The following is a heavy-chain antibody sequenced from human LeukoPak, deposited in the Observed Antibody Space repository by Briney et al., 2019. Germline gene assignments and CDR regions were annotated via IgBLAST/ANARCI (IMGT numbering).Heavy chain of an antibody. Sequence: PSETLSLTCSVSGGSIRSTTYYWGWIRQPPGKGLEWIGSIYYSGNTYYSPSLMSRVTISVDTSKNQFSLNLSSVTAADTAVYYCARLLGSHINYFDPWGQGTLVTVSS. CDR2: IYYSGNT. D-gene: IGHD2-21*01. V-gene: IGHV4-39*01. CDR1: GGSIRSTTYY. CDR3: ARLLGSHINYFDP. J-gene: IGHJ5*02.